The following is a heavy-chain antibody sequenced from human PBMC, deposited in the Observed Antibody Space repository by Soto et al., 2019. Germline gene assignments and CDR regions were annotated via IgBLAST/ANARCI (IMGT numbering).Heavy chain of an antibody. CDR1: GYTFTIYG. J-gene: IGHJ6*02. CDR2: ISAYNGNT. CDR3: ARDTHIGVVTAIYYYYGMDV. V-gene: IGHV1-18*01. D-gene: IGHD2-21*02. Sequence: SVKVCCNASGYTFTIYGISCVRQAPGQGLEWIGWISAYNGNTNYAQKLQGRVTMTTDTSTSTAYMELRSLRSDDTAVYYCARDTHIGVVTAIYYYYGMDVWGQGTTVTASS.